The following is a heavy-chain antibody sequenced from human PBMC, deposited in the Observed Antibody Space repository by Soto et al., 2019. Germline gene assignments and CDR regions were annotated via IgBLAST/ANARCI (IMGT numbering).Heavy chain of an antibody. CDR3: PRPPGYVTDRYYFDT. J-gene: IGHJ4*02. Sequence: ASVKVSCKTSGNTLTSFCIHSVRHAPGQWLEWVGRVSPTTVGTNYAQHFQGRVTVTWDMSTFTAYMELSSLIYDDTALSSCPRPPGYVTDRYYFDTWGQGTQVTVSS. CDR1: GNTLTSFC. D-gene: IGHD3-10*02. CDR2: VSPTTVGT. V-gene: IGHV1-2*02.